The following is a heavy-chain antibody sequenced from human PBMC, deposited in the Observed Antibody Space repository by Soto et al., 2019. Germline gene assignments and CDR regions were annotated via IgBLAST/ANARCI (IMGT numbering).Heavy chain of an antibody. CDR3: ARDGGYCSSTSCYTGIFAFDI. Sequence: ASVKVSCKASGYTFTGYYMRWVRQAPGQGLEWMGWINPNSGGTNYAQKFQGRVTMTRDTSISTAYMELSRLRSDDTAVYYCARDGGYCSSTSCYTGIFAFDIWGQGTMVTVSS. J-gene: IGHJ3*02. V-gene: IGHV1-2*02. D-gene: IGHD2-2*02. CDR2: INPNSGGT. CDR1: GYTFTGYY.